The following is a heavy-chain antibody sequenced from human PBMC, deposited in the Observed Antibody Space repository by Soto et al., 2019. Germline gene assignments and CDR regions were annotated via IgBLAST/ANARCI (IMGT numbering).Heavy chain of an antibody. CDR1: DDSINSDKYY. V-gene: IGHV4-39*01. CDR2: IYYRGNA. J-gene: IGHJ4*02. D-gene: IGHD5-12*01. Sequence: PSETLSLTCSVTDDSINSDKYYWGWIRQPPGKGLEWIGSIYYRGNAYYNPSLQTRVTISLDKSKSQFSLKLNSVTAADSAVYFCARLEGLATISYYFDFWGPGDLVTVSS. CDR3: ARLEGLATISYYFDF.